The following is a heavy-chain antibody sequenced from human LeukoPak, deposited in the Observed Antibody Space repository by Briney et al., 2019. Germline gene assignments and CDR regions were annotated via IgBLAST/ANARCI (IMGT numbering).Heavy chain of an antibody. Sequence: SVKVSCKASGGTFSSYAISWVRQAPGQGLEWMGGIIPIFGTANYAQKFQGRVTITADESTSTAYMELRSLRSEDTAVYYCARDSSEFRSLIPHWGQGTLVTVSS. CDR1: GGTFSSYA. V-gene: IGHV1-69*13. J-gene: IGHJ1*01. CDR3: ARDSSEFRSLIPH. CDR2: IIPIFGTA. D-gene: IGHD2-21*01.